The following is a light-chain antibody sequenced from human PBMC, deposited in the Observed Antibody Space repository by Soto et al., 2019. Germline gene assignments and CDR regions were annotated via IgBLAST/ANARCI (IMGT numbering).Light chain of an antibody. CDR3: QQRSSWPRT. V-gene: IGKV3-11*01. CDR1: QSVAIY. J-gene: IGKJ1*01. CDR2: DAS. Sequence: EIVLTQSPATLSLSPGERATLSCRASQSVAIYLAWYQQKPGQAPRLLIYDASNRATGIPARFSGSGSGTDFTLTISSLEPEDFAVYYCQQRSSWPRTFGQGTKVDIK.